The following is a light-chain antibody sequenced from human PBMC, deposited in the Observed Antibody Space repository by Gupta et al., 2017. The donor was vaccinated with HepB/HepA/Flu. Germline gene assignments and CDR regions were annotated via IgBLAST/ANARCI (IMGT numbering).Light chain of an antibody. J-gene: IGLJ1*01. CDR3: SSFTSSRSLV. V-gene: IGLV2-14*03. Sequence: QSALTQPASVYGSPGQSVTISCTGSSSDVGGYDSVSWYQQHPGRAPRLMIYDVNNRPSGISPRFSGSKSGNTASLTISGLQTEDEADYYCSSFTSSRSLVFGTGIKVTVL. CDR1: SSDVGGYDS. CDR2: DVN.